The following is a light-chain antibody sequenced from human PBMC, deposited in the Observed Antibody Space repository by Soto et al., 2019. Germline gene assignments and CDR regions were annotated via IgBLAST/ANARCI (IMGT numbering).Light chain of an antibody. CDR1: SSNIGSNY. Sequence: QSVLTQPPSVSGTPGQSVTISCSGTSSNIGSNYVNWYQQLPGTAPKLLIHSNGQRPSGVPDRFSGSKSGTSASLAISGLQSHDEADYYCSSYGGANNLIFGGGTKLTVL. CDR3: SSYGGANNLI. V-gene: IGLV1-44*01. J-gene: IGLJ2*01. CDR2: SNG.